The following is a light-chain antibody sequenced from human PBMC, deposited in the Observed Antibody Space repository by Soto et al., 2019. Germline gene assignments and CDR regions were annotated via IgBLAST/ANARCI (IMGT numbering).Light chain of an antibody. Sequence: DIQMTQTPSSLSASVGDRVTITCRASQNIRTYLSWYQQKPGKAPSLLIYGTSTLRSGVPSRFSGSGSGTDFTLTISSLQPEDFATYYCQQSYSATPITFGQGTRLDVK. CDR1: QNIRTY. V-gene: IGKV1-39*01. CDR3: QQSYSATPIT. CDR2: GTS. J-gene: IGKJ5*01.